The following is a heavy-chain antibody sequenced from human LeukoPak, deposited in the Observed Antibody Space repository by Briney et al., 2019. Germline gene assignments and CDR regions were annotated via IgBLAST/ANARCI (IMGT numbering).Heavy chain of an antibody. CDR3: ASFCGGDCYSAAEYFQH. CDR2: IIPILGIA. D-gene: IGHD2-21*02. V-gene: IGHV1-69*02. J-gene: IGHJ1*01. Sequence: GASVKVSCKASGGTFSSYTISWVRQAPGQGLEWMGRIIPILGIANYAQKFQGRVTITADKSTSTAYMELSSLRSEDTAVYYCASFCGGDCYSAAEYFQHWGQGTLVAVSS. CDR1: GGTFSSYT.